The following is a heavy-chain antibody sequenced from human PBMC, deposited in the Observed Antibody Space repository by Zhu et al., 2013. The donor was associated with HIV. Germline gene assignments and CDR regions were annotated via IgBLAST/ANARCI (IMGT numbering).Heavy chain of an antibody. Sequence: QVQLMQSGAEVKKPGSSVKVSCKASGGTFSNYTITWVRQAPGQGPEWMGGIIPIFGSANYAQRFQGRVTITADESTRTAYMELSTLRSEDTAVYYCIRRAFYYDRSWFDRWGQGTLIIVSA. V-gene: IGHV1-69*01. CDR2: IIPIFGSA. J-gene: IGHJ5*02. D-gene: IGHD3-22*01. CDR1: GGTFSNYT. CDR3: IRRAFYYDRSWFDR.